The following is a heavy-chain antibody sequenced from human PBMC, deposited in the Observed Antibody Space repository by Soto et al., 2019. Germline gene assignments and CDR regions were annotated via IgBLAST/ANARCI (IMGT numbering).Heavy chain of an antibody. Sequence: QLQLQESGPGLVKPSETLSLTCTVSGGSISSSSYYWGWIRQPPGKGLEWIGSIYYSGSTYYNPSLKSRVPISVDTSKNQFSLKLSSVTAADTAVYYCARHYCSGGSCRTNFDYWGQGTLVTVSS. J-gene: IGHJ4*02. CDR1: GGSISSSSYY. V-gene: IGHV4-39*01. D-gene: IGHD2-15*01. CDR2: IYYSGST. CDR3: ARHYCSGGSCRTNFDY.